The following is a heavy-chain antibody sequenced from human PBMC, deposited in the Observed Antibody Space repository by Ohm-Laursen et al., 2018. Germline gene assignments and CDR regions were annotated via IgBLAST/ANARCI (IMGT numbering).Heavy chain of an antibody. Sequence: SQTLSLTCTVSGGSISSHGDYWSWIRQHPGKGLEWIGHIYYNGGTEYSPSLKSRLTISIDTSQNQFSLKLSSVTAADTAVYYCERGHRTYYYGSGRSPGMDVWGQGTTVTVSS. V-gene: IGHV4-31*03. CDR1: GGSISSHGDY. CDR2: IYYNGGT. CDR3: ERGHRTYYYGSGRSPGMDV. D-gene: IGHD3-10*01. J-gene: IGHJ6*02.